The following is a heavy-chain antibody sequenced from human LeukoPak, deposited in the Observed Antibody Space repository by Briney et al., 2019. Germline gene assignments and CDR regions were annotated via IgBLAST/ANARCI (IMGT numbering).Heavy chain of an antibody. CDR2: ISSSNSI. CDR1: GLTFSTCN. CDR3: ARDYFDSSASA. Sequence: GGALRLSCAASGLTFSTCNMNWVRPAPGKGLEWISYISSSNSIYYADSVKGRFTISRDNAQNSLYLQMNSLRAEDTAVYYCARDYFDSSASAWGQGTLVTVSS. D-gene: IGHD3-22*01. V-gene: IGHV3-48*04. J-gene: IGHJ5*02.